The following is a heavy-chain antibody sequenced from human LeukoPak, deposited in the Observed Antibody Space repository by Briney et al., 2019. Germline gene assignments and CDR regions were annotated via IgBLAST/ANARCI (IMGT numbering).Heavy chain of an antibody. D-gene: IGHD1-26*01. CDR2: IWYDGSNK. CDR1: GFTFSNYG. Sequence: GGSLRLSCAASGFTFSNYGMHWVRQAPGKGLEWVGVIWYDGSNKFYTDSVQGRFTISRDNSKNTVDLQMNSLRAEDTAVYYCARDPGGINSYWGQGTLVIVSS. CDR3: ARDPGGINSY. V-gene: IGHV3-33*01. J-gene: IGHJ4*02.